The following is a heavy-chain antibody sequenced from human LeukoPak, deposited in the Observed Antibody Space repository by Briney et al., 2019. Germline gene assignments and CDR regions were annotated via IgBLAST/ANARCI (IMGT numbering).Heavy chain of an antibody. CDR2: IHNDGTQG. V-gene: IGHV3-33*06. CDR3: AKEGDEFRGYLDV. D-gene: IGHD2-21*02. J-gene: IGHJ6*03. CDR1: GFTFSRLG. Sequence: PGTSLRLSCAASGFTFSRLGTQWVRQAPGKGLEWVAVIHNDGTQGQYGDSVKGRFTISKDNSQNTLHLQLNNLRDADTGVYYCAKEGDEFRGYLDVWGKGTTVTVSS.